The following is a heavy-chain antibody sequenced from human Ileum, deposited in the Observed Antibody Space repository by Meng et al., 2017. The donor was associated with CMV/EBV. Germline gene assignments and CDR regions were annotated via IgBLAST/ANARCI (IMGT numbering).Heavy chain of an antibody. CDR1: GYRLSSYW. J-gene: IGHJ4*02. D-gene: IGHD3-10*01. CDR3: ASAVHGSSFWFY. V-gene: IGHV5-51*01. Sequence: GGSLRLSCRASGYRLSSYWVGWVRQMPGKGLEWMGFVRVDTSEERYNPSFRGQVTVSADKSSDTAYLQWTSLKASDTAMYFCASAVHGSSFWFYFGQGTLVTVSS. CDR2: VRVDTSEE.